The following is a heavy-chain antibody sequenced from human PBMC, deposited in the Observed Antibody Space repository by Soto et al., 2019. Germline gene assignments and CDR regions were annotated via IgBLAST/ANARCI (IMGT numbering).Heavy chain of an antibody. CDR3: ARDSLGTMIPFDP. CDR1: GGSFSGYY. CDR2: INHSGST. V-gene: IGHV4-34*01. D-gene: IGHD3-22*01. J-gene: IGHJ5*02. Sequence: PSATLSLTCAVYGGSFSGYYWSWIRQPPGKGLEWIGEINHSGSTNYNPSLKSRVTISVDTSKNQFSLKLSSVTAEDTAVYNCARDSLGTMIPFDPWGQGTLVTVSS.